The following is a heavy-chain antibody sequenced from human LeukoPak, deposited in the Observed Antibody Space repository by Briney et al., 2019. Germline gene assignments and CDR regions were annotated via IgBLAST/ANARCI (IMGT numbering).Heavy chain of an antibody. D-gene: IGHD5-12*01. J-gene: IGHJ4*02. Sequence: PGGSLRLSCVASGFPFSSYWIHWVRQAPGKGLVWVSRTNSEGTITSYADSVKGRFTISRDNSKNTLYLQMNSLRAEDTAVYYCANGGWLRYSGYWGQGSLVTVSS. CDR2: TNSEGTIT. CDR3: ANGGWLRYSGY. V-gene: IGHV3-74*01. CDR1: GFPFSSYW.